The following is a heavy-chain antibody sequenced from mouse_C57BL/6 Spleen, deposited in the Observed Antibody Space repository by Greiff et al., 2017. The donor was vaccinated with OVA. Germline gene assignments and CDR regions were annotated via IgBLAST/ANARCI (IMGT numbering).Heavy chain of an antibody. CDR1: GYSITSGYY. D-gene: IGHD1-1*01. V-gene: IGHV3-6*01. CDR3: ARGTITTVVATGAMDY. Sequence: DVKLQESGPGLVKPSQSLSLTCSVTGYSITSGYYWNWIRQFPGNKLEWMGYISYDGSNNYNPSLKNRISITRDTSKNQFFLKLNSVTTEDTATYYCARGTITTVVATGAMDYWGQGTSVTVSS. CDR2: ISYDGSN. J-gene: IGHJ4*01.